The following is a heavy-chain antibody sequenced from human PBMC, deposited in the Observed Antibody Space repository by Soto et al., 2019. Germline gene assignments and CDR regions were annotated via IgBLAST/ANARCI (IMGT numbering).Heavy chain of an antibody. D-gene: IGHD3-22*01. J-gene: IGHJ4*02. CDR2: ISSSSSYI. CDR1: GFTFSLYS. Sequence: GGSLRLSCAASGFTFSLYSMIWVRQAPGKGLEWVSSISSSSSYIYYADSMKGRFTLSRDNAQNSLYLQMNSLRVDDTAVYYCVRARATDSRPDYWGQGTLVTVSS. V-gene: IGHV3-21*01. CDR3: VRARATDSRPDY.